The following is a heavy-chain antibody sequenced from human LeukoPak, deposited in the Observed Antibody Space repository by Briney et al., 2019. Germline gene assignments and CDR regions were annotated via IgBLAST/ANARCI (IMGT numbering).Heavy chain of an antibody. CDR1: SYSISSGY. Sequence: LSLTCTVSSYSISSGYYWGWIRQPPGKGLEWVAVISYDGSNKYYADSVKGRFTISRDNSKNTLYLQMNSLRAEDTAVYYCAKGIAAAGTYYYYMDVWGKGTTVTVSS. CDR3: AKGIAAAGTYYYYMDV. V-gene: IGHV3-30*18. CDR2: ISYDGSNK. D-gene: IGHD6-13*01. J-gene: IGHJ6*03.